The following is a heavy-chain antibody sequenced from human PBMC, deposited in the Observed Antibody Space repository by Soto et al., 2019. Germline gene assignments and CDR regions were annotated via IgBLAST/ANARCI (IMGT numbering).Heavy chain of an antibody. Sequence: ASVKVSCKASGYTFTSYDINWVRQATGQGLEWMGWMNPNSGNTGYAQKFQGRVTMTRNTSISTAYMELSSLRSEDTAVYYCARCQGLLLEWSINWFDPWGQGTLVTVSS. CDR2: MNPNSGNT. D-gene: IGHD3-3*01. V-gene: IGHV1-8*01. J-gene: IGHJ5*02. CDR1: GYTFTSYD. CDR3: ARCQGLLLEWSINWFDP.